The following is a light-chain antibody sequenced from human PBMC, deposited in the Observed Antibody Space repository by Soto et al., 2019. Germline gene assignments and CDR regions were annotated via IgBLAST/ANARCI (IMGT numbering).Light chain of an antibody. V-gene: IGKV1-12*01. Sequence: DIQLTQSPSSVSASVGDRVTITCRASQDVSSWLAWYQQKPGAAPELLIYGASTLQSGVPSRFSGSGSGTAVTLTISGLEPEDYATYYCQQAGAFPTFGQGTRLEIK. J-gene: IGKJ5*01. CDR1: QDVSSW. CDR2: GAS. CDR3: QQAGAFPT.